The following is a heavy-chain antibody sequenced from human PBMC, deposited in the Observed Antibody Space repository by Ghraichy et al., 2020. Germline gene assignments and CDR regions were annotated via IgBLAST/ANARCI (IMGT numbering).Heavy chain of an antibody. CDR3: ARARLYYYDGSGHYYFDC. J-gene: IGHJ4*02. CDR2: ISSKGHYL. CDR1: GFTFSSYS. V-gene: IGHV3-21*01. D-gene: IGHD3-22*01. Sequence: GGSLRLSCAASGFTFSSYSMHWVRQAPGKGLEWVSSISSKGHYLYYADSMKGRFTISRDNAKNSLYLRINRLTAKDSAVYYCARARLYYYDGSGHYYFDCWGQGTLVTVSS.